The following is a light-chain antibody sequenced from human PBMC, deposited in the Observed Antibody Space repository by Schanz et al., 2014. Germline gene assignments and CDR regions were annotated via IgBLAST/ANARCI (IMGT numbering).Light chain of an antibody. J-gene: IGLJ2*01. V-gene: IGLV1-44*01. CDR2: SNN. CDR3: ATWDDSLRALV. Sequence: QSVLAQPPSASGTPGQRVTISCSGSSSNIGSNPVNWYQQLPGTAPKLLIYSNNQRPSGVPDRFSGSKSDTSVSLAISGLQSDDEANYYCATWDDSLRALVFGGGTKLPVL. CDR1: SSNIGSNP.